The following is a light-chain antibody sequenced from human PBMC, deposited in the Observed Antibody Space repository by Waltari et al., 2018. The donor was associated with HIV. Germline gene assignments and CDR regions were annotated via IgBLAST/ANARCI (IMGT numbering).Light chain of an antibody. Sequence: DIQMTQSPSTLSASVGDRVTITCRASQSISSWLAWYQQKPGTAPKLLIYKASTLESGVPSRFSGSGSGTEFTLTISSLQSEDFAVYYCQQYYNWLTFGGGTKVEIK. J-gene: IGKJ4*01. CDR2: KAS. CDR3: QQYYNWLT. CDR1: QSISSW. V-gene: IGKV1-5*03.